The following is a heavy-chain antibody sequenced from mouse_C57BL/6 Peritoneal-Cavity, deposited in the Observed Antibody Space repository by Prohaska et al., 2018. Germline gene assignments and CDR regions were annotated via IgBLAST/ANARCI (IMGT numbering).Heavy chain of an antibody. Sequence: QVQLKQPGAELVKPGASVKLSCKASGYTFTSYWMHWVKQRPGQGIEWIVIILPNICSTNDNEKFKRKATLTVDKSACTADMQLSSLASEDSAVYYFARRHTSGSYFDVLGTGTTVTVSS. CDR2: ILPNICST. V-gene: IGHV1-64*01. CDR1: GYTFTSYW. J-gene: IGHJ1*03. D-gene: IGHD3-1*01. CDR3: ARRHTSGSYFDV.